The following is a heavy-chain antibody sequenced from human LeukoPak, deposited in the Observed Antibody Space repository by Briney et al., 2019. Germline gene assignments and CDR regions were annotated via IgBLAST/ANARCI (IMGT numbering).Heavy chain of an antibody. Sequence: SETLSLTCAVYGGSFSGYYWSWIRQPPGKGLEWIGEINHSGSTNYNPSLKSRVTISVDTSKNQFSLKLSSVTAADTAVYYCARERPEENCSGGSCYSVHDAFDIWGQGTMVTVSS. CDR1: GGSFSGYY. D-gene: IGHD2-15*01. V-gene: IGHV4-34*01. CDR3: ARERPEENCSGGSCYSVHDAFDI. J-gene: IGHJ3*02. CDR2: INHSGST.